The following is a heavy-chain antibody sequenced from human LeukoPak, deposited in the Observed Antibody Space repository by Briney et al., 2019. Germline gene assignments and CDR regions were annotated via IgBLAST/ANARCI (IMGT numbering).Heavy chain of an antibody. J-gene: IGHJ4*02. V-gene: IGHV4-34*01. CDR2: INHSGST. CDR1: GGSFSDYY. CDR3: ARGGYYGDYLFDY. Sequence: PSETLSLTCAVYGGSFSDYYWSWIRQPPGKGLEWIGEINHSGSTNYNPSLKSRVTISVDTSKNQFSLKLSSVTAADTAVYYCARGGYYGDYLFDYWGQGTLVTVSS. D-gene: IGHD4-17*01.